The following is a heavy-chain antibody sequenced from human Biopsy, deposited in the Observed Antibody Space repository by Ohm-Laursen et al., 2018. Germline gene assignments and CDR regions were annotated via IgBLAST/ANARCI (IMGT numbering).Heavy chain of an antibody. V-gene: IGHV1-46*01. J-gene: IGHJ6*02. CDR1: GYTFATYH. CDR3: ARAGVGSDGTDSYYNGMDV. Sequence: ASVNASCPASGYTFATYHIHWARQAPGQGLEWMGVISLSGATISFSQKFQGRITMTRNPTTGTVYMYLNSLGSEETAVYYCARAGVGSDGTDSYYNGMDVWGPGTTVTVSS. D-gene: IGHD5-24*01. CDR2: ISLSGATI.